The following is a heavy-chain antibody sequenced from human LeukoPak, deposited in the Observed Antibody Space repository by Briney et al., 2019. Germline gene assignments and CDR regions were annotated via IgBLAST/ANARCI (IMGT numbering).Heavy chain of an antibody. Sequence: PSQTLSLTCTVSGGSISSGSYYLSWIRHPAGKGLEWIGRIYTSGSTNYNPSLKSRVTISVDTSKNQFSLKLSSVTAADTAVYYCARAGGIFRGIYSSAKNYYMDVWGKGTTVTVSS. V-gene: IGHV4-61*02. CDR1: GGSISSGSYY. CDR3: ARAGGIFRGIYSSAKNYYMDV. CDR2: IYTSGST. D-gene: IGHD3-10*01. J-gene: IGHJ6*03.